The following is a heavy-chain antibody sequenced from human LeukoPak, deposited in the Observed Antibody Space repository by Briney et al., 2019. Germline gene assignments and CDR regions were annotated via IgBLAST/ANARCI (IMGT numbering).Heavy chain of an antibody. D-gene: IGHD6-13*01. Sequence: PSETLSLTCAVYGGSFSGYYWSWIRQPPGKGLEWIGCIYYSGSTNYNPSFKSRVTISVDTSKNQFSLKLSSVTAADTAVYYCAGVWSPPYTSSWPDYFDYWGQGTLVTVSS. CDR3: AGVWSPPYTSSWPDYFDY. J-gene: IGHJ4*02. V-gene: IGHV4-59*01. CDR1: GGSFSGYY. CDR2: IYYSGST.